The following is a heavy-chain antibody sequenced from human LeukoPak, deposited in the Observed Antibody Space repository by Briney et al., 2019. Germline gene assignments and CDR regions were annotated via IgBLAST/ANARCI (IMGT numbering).Heavy chain of an antibody. D-gene: IGHD5-12*01. J-gene: IGHJ5*02. CDR3: SRDRLGGLDL. CDR1: GFDFSTYA. Sequence: GGSLRLSCAASGFDFSTYAINWVRQAPGKGLEWVSSISTMSNYIFYGDSVKGRFTISRDNAKNSVYLQMNSLRPEDTAVYYCSRDRLGGLDLWGQGTLVIVSS. V-gene: IGHV3-21*01. CDR2: ISTMSNYI.